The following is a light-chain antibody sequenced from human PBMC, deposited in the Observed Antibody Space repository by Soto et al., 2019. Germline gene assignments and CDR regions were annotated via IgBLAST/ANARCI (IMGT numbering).Light chain of an antibody. CDR3: QQYYTIPS. J-gene: IGKJ3*01. CDR2: TAS. V-gene: IGKV1-39*01. Sequence: DIQMTQSPSPLSASVGDRVTITCRASQSVSRYLNWYQQKPGRAPKLLIHTASSLQIGVPSRFSGSGSGTDFTLTISSLQPEDFATYYCQQYYTIPSFGPGTEVDVK. CDR1: QSVSRY.